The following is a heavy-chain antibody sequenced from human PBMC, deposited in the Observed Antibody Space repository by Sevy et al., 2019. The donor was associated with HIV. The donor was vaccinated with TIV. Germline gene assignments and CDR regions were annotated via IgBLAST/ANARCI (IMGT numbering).Heavy chain of an antibody. Sequence: GGSLRLSCAATEFTFSNYAMHWVHQAPGKGMEWVAIIWSDGAYQYHGDSVKGRFTISRDNSKNTLYLQMNNVRVEDTAVYYCARGGYYYDNAAYYALDSWGQGTLVTVSS. D-gene: IGHD3-22*01. CDR3: ARGGYYYDNAAYYALDS. V-gene: IGHV3-33*01. J-gene: IGHJ4*02. CDR1: EFTFSNYA. CDR2: IWSDGAYQ.